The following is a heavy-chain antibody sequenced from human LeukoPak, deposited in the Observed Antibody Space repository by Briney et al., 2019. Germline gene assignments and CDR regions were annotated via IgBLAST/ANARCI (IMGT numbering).Heavy chain of an antibody. D-gene: IGHD6-13*01. J-gene: IGHJ5*02. Sequence: GGSLRLSCAASGFTFDDYAMHWVRQPPGKGLEWVSGITWNSRDIGYADSVKGRFTISRDNAKDSLYLQMNSLRAEDTAVYYCARESTAAGTSWGQGTLVTVSS. CDR1: GFTFDDYA. CDR3: ARESTAAGTS. V-gene: IGHV3-9*01. CDR2: ITWNSRDI.